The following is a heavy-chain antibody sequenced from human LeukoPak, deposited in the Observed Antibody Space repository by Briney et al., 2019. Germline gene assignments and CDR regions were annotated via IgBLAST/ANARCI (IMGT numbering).Heavy chain of an antibody. V-gene: IGHV1-69*01. CDR2: IIPIFGTA. D-gene: IGHD3-22*01. Sequence: ASVKASCKASGGTFSSYAISWVRQAPGQGLEWMGGIIPIFGTANYAQKFQGRVTITADESTSTAYMELSSLRSEDTAVYYCARGYDSSGYSFDYWGQGTLVTVSS. J-gene: IGHJ4*02. CDR1: GGTFSSYA. CDR3: ARGYDSSGYSFDY.